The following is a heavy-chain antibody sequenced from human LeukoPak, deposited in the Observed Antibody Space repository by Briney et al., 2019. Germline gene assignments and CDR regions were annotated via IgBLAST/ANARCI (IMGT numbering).Heavy chain of an antibody. CDR3: ARARYSGYVGNKYYFDY. Sequence: GASVKVSCKASGGTFSSYAISWVRQAPGQGLEWMGRIIPIFGTANYAQKFQARVTITTDESTSTAYMELSSLRSEDTAVYYCARARYSGYVGNKYYFDYWGQGTLVTVSS. D-gene: IGHD5-12*01. CDR2: IIPIFGTA. J-gene: IGHJ4*02. CDR1: GGTFSSYA. V-gene: IGHV1-69*05.